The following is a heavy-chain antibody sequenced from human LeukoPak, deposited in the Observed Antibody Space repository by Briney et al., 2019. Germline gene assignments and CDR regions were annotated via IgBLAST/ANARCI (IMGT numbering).Heavy chain of an antibody. V-gene: IGHV3-30-3*01. CDR2: ISYDGSNK. J-gene: IGHJ4*02. CDR1: GFTFSSYA. Sequence: LPGGSLRLSCAASGFTFSSYAMHWVRQAPGKGLEWVAVISYDGSNKYYADSVKGRFTISRDNSKNTLYLQMNSLRAEDTAVYYCARDGGLPPIAAAGNFDYWGQGTLVTVSS. D-gene: IGHD6-13*01. CDR3: ARDGGLPPIAAAGNFDY.